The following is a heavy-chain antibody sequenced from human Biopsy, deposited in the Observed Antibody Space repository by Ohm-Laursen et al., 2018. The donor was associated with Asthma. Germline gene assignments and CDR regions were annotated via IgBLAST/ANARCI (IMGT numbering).Heavy chain of an antibody. CDR1: GGSMTPTSHY. Sequence: GTLSLTCSVSGGSMTPTSHYWDWIRQAPGKGLEWIGYISYGGKTSYNPSLKNRVTISRDTSKNQFSLRLTSVTAADTAVYFCARRITIFGVVQKDHGMDAWGQGTTVVVSS. V-gene: IGHV4-39*01. D-gene: IGHD3-3*01. CDR2: ISYGGKT. J-gene: IGHJ6*02. CDR3: ARRITIFGVVQKDHGMDA.